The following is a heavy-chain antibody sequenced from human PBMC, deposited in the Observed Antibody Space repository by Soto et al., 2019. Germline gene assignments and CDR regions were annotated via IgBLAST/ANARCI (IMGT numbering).Heavy chain of an antibody. CDR2: IYHTGTT. Sequence: ETMSLRRGVAEGNSGGVNGWRWVRQSPGQGLEWIGHIYHTGTTNYNPSLQSRVSLSVDKSKNEFSLNLNSVTAEHKAVYYCARSPTYVTISSLDPWGRGTLVTVSS. CDR3: ARSPTYVTISSLDP. V-gene: IGHV4-4*02. CDR1: EGNSGGVNG. D-gene: IGHD3-10*01. J-gene: IGHJ5*02.